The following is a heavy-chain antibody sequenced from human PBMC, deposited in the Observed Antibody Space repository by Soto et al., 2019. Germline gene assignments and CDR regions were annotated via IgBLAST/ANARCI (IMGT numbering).Heavy chain of an antibody. CDR3: VRSARFITLALMDV. Sequence: PGGSLRLSCTGPTITFSSYEMSWVRQAPGKGLEWVSYISYSGSTKYYGESVKGRFTIFRDNAKNSLYLQMKSLRAEDTAVYYCVRSARFITLALMDVWGQGTTVTVSS. D-gene: IGHD3-22*01. V-gene: IGHV3-48*03. CDR2: ISYSGSTK. J-gene: IGHJ6*02. CDR1: TITFSSYE.